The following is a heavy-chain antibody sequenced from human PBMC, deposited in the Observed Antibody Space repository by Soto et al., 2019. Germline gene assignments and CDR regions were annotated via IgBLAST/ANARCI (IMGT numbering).Heavy chain of an antibody. Sequence: PGGSLRLSCAASGFTFSTYAMSWVRQAPGKGLEWVSAISGSGGSTYYADSVKGRFTISRDNSKNTLYLQMNSLRAEDTAVYYCAKDYCGGDCYIRFYFDYWGQGTLVTVSS. D-gene: IGHD2-21*02. CDR2: ISGSGGST. CDR3: AKDYCGGDCYIRFYFDY. V-gene: IGHV3-23*01. J-gene: IGHJ4*02. CDR1: GFTFSTYA.